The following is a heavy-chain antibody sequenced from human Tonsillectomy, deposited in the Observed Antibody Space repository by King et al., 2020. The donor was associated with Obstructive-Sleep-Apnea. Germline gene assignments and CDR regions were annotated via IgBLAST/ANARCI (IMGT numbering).Heavy chain of an antibody. CDR2: INPNSGGT. J-gene: IGHJ4*02. D-gene: IGHD2-21*02. Sequence: QLVQSGAEVKKPGASVKVSCKASGYTFTGSFVHWVRQAPGQGLEWMGWINPNSGGTNYAQKFQGCVTMTRDTSISTAYMELSRLRSDDTAVYYCATAYGGGDCYSDSLNYWGQGTLVTVSS. CDR1: GYTFTGSF. CDR3: ATAYGGGDCYSDSLNY. V-gene: IGHV1-2*04.